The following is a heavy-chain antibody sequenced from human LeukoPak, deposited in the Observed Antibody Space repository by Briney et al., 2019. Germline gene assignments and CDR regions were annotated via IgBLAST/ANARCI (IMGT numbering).Heavy chain of an antibody. Sequence: GRSLRLSCAASGFTLSSYGMHWVRQAPGKGLEWVAVISYDGSNKYYADSVKGRFTISRDNSKNTLYLQMNSLRAEDTAVYYCAKEVEYQLLQYYYYGMDVWGKGTTVTVSS. CDR2: ISYDGSNK. V-gene: IGHV3-30*18. CDR1: GFTLSSYG. J-gene: IGHJ6*04. D-gene: IGHD2-2*01. CDR3: AKEVEYQLLQYYYYGMDV.